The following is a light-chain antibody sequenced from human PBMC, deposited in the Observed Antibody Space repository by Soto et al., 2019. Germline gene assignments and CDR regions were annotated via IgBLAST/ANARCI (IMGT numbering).Light chain of an antibody. V-gene: IGLV2-8*01. CDR3: SSYAGSNNLVV. J-gene: IGLJ2*01. Sequence: QSVLTQPPSASGSPGQSVTISCTGTSSDVGGYNYVSWYQQHPGKAPKLMLYEVSKRPSGVPDRFSGSKSGNTASLTVSGLQAEDEADYYCSSYAGSNNLVVFGGGTKLPV. CDR2: EVS. CDR1: SSDVGGYNY.